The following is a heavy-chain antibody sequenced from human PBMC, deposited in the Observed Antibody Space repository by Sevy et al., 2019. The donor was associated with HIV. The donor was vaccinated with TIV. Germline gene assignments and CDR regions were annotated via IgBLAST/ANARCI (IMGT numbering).Heavy chain of an antibody. Sequence: GGSLRLSCAASGFTFSSYSMNWVRQAPGKGLEWVSSISSSSSYIYYADSVKGRFTISRDNAKNSLYLQMNSLRAEETAVYYCARDPSLYSSSSYWYFDLWGRGTLVTVSS. CDR3: ARDPSLYSSSSYWYFDL. D-gene: IGHD6-13*01. CDR1: GFTFSSYS. CDR2: ISSSSSYI. V-gene: IGHV3-21*01. J-gene: IGHJ2*01.